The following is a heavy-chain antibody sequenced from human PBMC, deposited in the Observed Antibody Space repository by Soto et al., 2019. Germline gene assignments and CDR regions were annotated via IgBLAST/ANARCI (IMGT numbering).Heavy chain of an antibody. CDR1: EGTFSSYD. V-gene: IGHV1-69*12. CDR3: AYGDIVIEY. CDR2: IITLFGTT. D-gene: IGHD5-12*01. Sequence: QVQLVQSGAEVKKPGSSVKVSCKVSEGTFSSYDISWVRQAPGQGLEWMGGIITLFGTTNYAQKFQGRVKITADESTSTAYMELISLRSEDTSVYYCAYGDIVIEYWGQGTLVTVSS. J-gene: IGHJ4*02.